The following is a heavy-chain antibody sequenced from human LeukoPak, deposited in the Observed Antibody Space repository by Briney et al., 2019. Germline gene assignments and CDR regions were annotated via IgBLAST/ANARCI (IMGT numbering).Heavy chain of an antibody. CDR1: EFTFSIYA. CDR2: IKQDGNEK. CDR3: GRDRIAERGTGWRVDY. Sequence: PGGSLRLSCAASEFTFSIYAIHWVRQAPGKGLEWVANIKQDGNEKYYLDSVKGRFTISRDNAKNSLYLQMNSLRDEDTAVYYCGRDRIAERGTGWRVDYWAQGTLVTVSS. V-gene: IGHV3-7*01. J-gene: IGHJ4*02. D-gene: IGHD6-13*01.